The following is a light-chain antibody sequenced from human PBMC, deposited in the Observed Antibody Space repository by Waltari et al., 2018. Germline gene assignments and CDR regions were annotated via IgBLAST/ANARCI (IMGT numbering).Light chain of an antibody. CDR2: DAS. CDR1: QSVSSS. J-gene: IGKJ4*01. CDR3: QHRSNWPSLT. Sequence: EIVLTQSPATLSLSPGERATLSCRASQSVSSSLAWYQQKGGQPPRLLIYDASNRAAGIPARFSGSGSGTDFTLTISSLEPEDFTVYYCQHRSNWPSLTFGGGTKVEI. V-gene: IGKV3-11*01.